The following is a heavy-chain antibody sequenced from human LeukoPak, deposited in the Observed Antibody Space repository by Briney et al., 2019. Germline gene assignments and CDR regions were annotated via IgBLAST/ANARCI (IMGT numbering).Heavy chain of an antibody. CDR1: GFTFSSYA. D-gene: IGHD3-22*01. J-gene: IGHJ5*02. CDR2: ISGSGGST. V-gene: IGHV3-23*01. Sequence: GGSLRLSCAASGFTFSSYAMSWVRQAPGKGLEWVSAISGSGGSTYYADSVKGRFTISRDNARNTLYLQMNSLRAEDTAVYYCARWYYYETSGLYYGSFDNWGQGTLVTVSS. CDR3: ARWYYYETSGLYYGSFDN.